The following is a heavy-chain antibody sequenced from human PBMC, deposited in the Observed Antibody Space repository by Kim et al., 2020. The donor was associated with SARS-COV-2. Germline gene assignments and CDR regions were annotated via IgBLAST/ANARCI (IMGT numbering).Heavy chain of an antibody. CDR3: ARDSLGRGQYFDY. V-gene: IGHV3-30*01. Sequence: YATSVKGPFTISRDKSKNTLYLQMNSLRAEDTAVYYCARDSLGRGQYFDYWGQGTLVTVSS. J-gene: IGHJ4*02. D-gene: IGHD3-10*01.